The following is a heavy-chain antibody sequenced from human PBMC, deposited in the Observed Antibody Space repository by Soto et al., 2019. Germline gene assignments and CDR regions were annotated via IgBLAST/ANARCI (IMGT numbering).Heavy chain of an antibody. Sequence: QVQLVQSGAEVKKPGASVKVSCKASGYTFTSDDINWVRQATGQGPEWMGWMNPNSGATHYAQTFQGRVTMTRNTSISTAYMELSSMRSEDTAMYYCARWYGGNSGDYWGQGTMVTVS. CDR2: MNPNSGAT. D-gene: IGHD2-21*02. CDR1: GYTFTSDD. J-gene: IGHJ4*02. CDR3: ARWYGGNSGDY. V-gene: IGHV1-8*01.